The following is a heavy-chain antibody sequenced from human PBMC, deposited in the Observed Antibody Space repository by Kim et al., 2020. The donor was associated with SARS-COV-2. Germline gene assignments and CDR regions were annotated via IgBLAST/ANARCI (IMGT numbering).Heavy chain of an antibody. CDR1: GGSFSGYY. CDR3: AGSDCSSPSCSYYYYGM. D-gene: IGHD2-2*01. CDR2: INHSGST. J-gene: IGHJ6*01. V-gene: IGHV4-34*01. Sequence: SETLSLTCAVYGGSFSGYYWSWIRQPPGKGMAWIGEINHSGSTNYNQSLKSRVTISVDTSKNQFSLKLSSVTAADTDAYYCAGSDCSSPSCSYYYYGM.